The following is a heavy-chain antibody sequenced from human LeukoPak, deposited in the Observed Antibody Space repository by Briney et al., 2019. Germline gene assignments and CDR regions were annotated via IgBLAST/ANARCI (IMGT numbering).Heavy chain of an antibody. CDR1: GGSISSYY. CDR2: IYYSGST. D-gene: IGHD3-3*01. CDR3: ARQVQPYDFWSGYHAFDY. V-gene: IGHV4-59*01. Sequence: PSETLSLTCTVSGGSISSYYWSWIRQPPGKGLEWIGYIYYSGSTNYNPSLKSRVTISVDTSKNQFSLKLSSVTAADTAVYYCARQVQPYDFWSGYHAFDYWGQGTLVTVSS. J-gene: IGHJ4*02.